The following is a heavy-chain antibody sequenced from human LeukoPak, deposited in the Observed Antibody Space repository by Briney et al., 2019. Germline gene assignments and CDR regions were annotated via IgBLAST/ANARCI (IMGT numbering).Heavy chain of an antibody. CDR2: ISYDGSNK. J-gene: IGHJ4*02. CDR1: RFTLSSYG. Sequence: GRSLRLSCAASRFTLSSYGMHWVRQAPGKGLEWVAVISYDGSNKYYADSVKGRFTVSRDNSKNTLYLQMNSLRAEDTAVYYCAKEGRDGFNYDYWGQGTLVTVSS. V-gene: IGHV3-30*18. CDR3: AKEGRDGFNYDY. D-gene: IGHD5-24*01.